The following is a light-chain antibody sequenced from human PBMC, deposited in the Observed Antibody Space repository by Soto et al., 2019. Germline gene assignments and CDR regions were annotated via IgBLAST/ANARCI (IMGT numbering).Light chain of an antibody. CDR1: SSNIGNNY. CDR2: DNN. Sequence: QSVLTQAPSVSAAPGQTVTISCSGSSSNIGNNYVSWYQQLPGTAPKLLIHDNNKRPSGIPDRFSGSKSGTSATLGITGLQTGDEADYYCGTWDSSLSPVVFGGGTKLTVL. J-gene: IGLJ2*01. CDR3: GTWDSSLSPVV. V-gene: IGLV1-51*01.